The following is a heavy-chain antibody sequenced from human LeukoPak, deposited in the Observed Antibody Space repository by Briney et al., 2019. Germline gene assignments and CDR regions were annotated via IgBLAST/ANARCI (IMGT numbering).Heavy chain of an antibody. CDR2: IYYSGST. D-gene: IGHD6-6*01. CDR1: GGSISSGGYY. V-gene: IGHV4-31*03. J-gene: IGHJ5*02. Sequence: NPSETLSLTCTVSGGSISSGGYYWSWIRQHPGKGLEWIVYIYYSGSTYYNPSLKSRVTISVDTSKNQFSLKLSSVTAADTAVYYCARERFSSSANWFDPWGQGTLVTVSS. CDR3: ARERFSSSANWFDP.